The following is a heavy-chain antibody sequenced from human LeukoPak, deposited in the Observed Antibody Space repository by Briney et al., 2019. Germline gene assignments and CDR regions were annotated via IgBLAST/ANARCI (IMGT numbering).Heavy chain of an antibody. J-gene: IGHJ4*02. CDR1: GYTFTSYY. Sequence: ASVKVSCKASGYTFTSYYMHWVRQAPGQGLEWMGIINPSGGSTSYAQKFQGRVTMTRDTSTSTVYMELSSLRSEDTAVYYCARDLLSNSGSYRVSVYFDYWGQGTLVTVSS. CDR3: ARDLLSNSGSYRVSVYFDY. D-gene: IGHD1-26*01. V-gene: IGHV1-46*03. CDR2: INPSGGST.